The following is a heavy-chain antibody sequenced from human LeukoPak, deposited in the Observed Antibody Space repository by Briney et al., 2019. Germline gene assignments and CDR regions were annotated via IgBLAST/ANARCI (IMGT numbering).Heavy chain of an antibody. CDR1: GYTFTSYD. CDR3: ARTMGASHYYYYYMDV. V-gene: IGHV1-8*03. CDR2: MNPNSGNT. J-gene: IGHJ6*03. D-gene: IGHD1-26*01. Sequence: ASVNVSCKASGYTFTSYDINWVRQATGQGLEWMGWMNPNSGNTGYAQKFQGRVTITRNTSISTAYMELSSLRSEDTAVYYCARTMGASHYYYYYMDVWGKGTTVTVSS.